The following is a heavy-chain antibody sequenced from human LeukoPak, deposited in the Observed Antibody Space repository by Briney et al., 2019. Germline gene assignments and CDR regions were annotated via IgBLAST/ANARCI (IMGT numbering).Heavy chain of an antibody. D-gene: IGHD3-16*01. CDR2: INAGNGNT. J-gene: IGHJ6*02. CDR3: ARDWGKVGHNYYYGMDV. Sequence: ASVKVSCKASGYTFTSYAMHWVRQAPGQRLEWMGWINAGNGNTKYSQKFQGRVTITRDTSASTAYMELSSLRSEDTAVYYCARDWGKVGHNYYYGMDVWGQGTTVTVSS. CDR1: GYTFTSYA. V-gene: IGHV1-3*01.